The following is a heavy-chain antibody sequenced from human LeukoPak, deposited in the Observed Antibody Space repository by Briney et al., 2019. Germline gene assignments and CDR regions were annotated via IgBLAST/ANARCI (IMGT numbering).Heavy chain of an antibody. CDR1: GFTFSSYW. J-gene: IGHJ4*02. CDR2: INSDGSST. D-gene: IGHD5-12*01. V-gene: IGHV3-74*01. CDR3: ARDGDIVMVTRLIHFDY. Sequence: TGGSLRLSCAASGFTFSSYWMHSVRQAPGKGLVWVSRINSDGSSTSYADSVKGRFTISRDNAKNTLYLQMNSLRAEDTAVYYCARDGDIVMVTRLIHFDYWGGGTLVTVCS.